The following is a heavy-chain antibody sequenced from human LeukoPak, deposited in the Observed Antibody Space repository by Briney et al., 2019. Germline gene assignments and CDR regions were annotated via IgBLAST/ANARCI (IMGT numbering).Heavy chain of an antibody. D-gene: IGHD3-22*01. CDR3: ARGGYSSSWYGRHYDSSGYYFFDY. CDR1: GYTFTSYG. J-gene: IGHJ4*02. Sequence: ASVKVSCKASGYTFTSYGISWVRQAPGQGLEWMGWISAYNGNTNYAQKLQGRVTMTTDTSTSTAYMELRSLRSDGTAVYYCARGGYSSSWYGRHYDSSGYYFFDYWGQGTLVTVSS. CDR2: ISAYNGNT. V-gene: IGHV1-18*01.